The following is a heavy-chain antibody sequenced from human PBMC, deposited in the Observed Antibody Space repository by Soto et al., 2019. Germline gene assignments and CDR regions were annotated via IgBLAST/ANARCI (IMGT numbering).Heavy chain of an antibody. Sequence: VASVKVSCKVSGYTLTELSMHWVRQAPGKGLEWMGGFDPEDGETIYAQKFQGRVTMTEDTSTDTAYMELSSLRSEDTAVYYCATAYCSSTSCYEGNYYFDYWGQGTLVTVSS. D-gene: IGHD2-2*01. V-gene: IGHV1-24*01. CDR2: FDPEDGET. CDR1: GYTLTELS. J-gene: IGHJ4*02. CDR3: ATAYCSSTSCYEGNYYFDY.